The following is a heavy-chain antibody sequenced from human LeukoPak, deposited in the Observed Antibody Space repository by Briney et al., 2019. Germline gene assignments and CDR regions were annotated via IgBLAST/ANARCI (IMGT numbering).Heavy chain of an antibody. CDR1: GYTFLNYD. J-gene: IGHJ4*02. CDR2: ISAHNQNT. Sequence: GASVKVSCKASGYTFLNYDFTWVRQAPGQGLEWMGWISAHNQNTKYAQRFQGRVTMTADTSTTTAYMELRSLRSDDTAVYYCARDGGYSSSWPVDYWGQGTLVTVSS. V-gene: IGHV1-18*01. CDR3: ARDGGYSSSWPVDY. D-gene: IGHD6-13*01.